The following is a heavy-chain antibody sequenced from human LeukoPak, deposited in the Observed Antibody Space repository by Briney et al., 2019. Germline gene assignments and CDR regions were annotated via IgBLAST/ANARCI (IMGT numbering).Heavy chain of an antibody. CDR1: GFTFTDYY. Sequence: GGSLRLSCAVSGFTFTDYYMGWIRQAPGKGLEWLSYISGSGTTIFYADSVKGRFTISRDNAKNSVDLQMNSLRAEDTAVYYCGRDFGLVGTKRSFDLWGQGTMVTVSS. CDR2: ISGSGTTI. CDR3: GRDFGLVGTKRSFDL. J-gene: IGHJ3*01. D-gene: IGHD1-7*01. V-gene: IGHV3-11*01.